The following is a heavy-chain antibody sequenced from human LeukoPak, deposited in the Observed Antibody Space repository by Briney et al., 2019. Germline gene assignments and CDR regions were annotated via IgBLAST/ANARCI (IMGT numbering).Heavy chain of an antibody. CDR3: AREPTSGGLDY. V-gene: IGHV7-4-1*02. CDR2: INTNTGSP. J-gene: IGHJ4*02. D-gene: IGHD4-23*01. Sequence: ASVKVSCKASGLTFTTYAMNWVRQAPGQGLEWMGWINTNTGSPTYAQGFTGRFVFSLDTSVSTAYLQISSLKAEDTAVYYCAREPTSGGLDYWGQGTLVTVSS. CDR1: GLTFTTYA.